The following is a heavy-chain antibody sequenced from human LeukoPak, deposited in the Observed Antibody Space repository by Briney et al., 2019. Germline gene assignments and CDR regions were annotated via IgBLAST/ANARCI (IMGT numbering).Heavy chain of an antibody. D-gene: IGHD2/OR15-2a*01. V-gene: IGHV4-59*08. CDR3: ARHDPVGHFLRGMDV. CDR2: IYYTGST. CDR1: AGSISSYF. J-gene: IGHJ6*02. Sequence: SETLSLTCTVSAGSISSYFWSWSRQPPGKGLEWIGYIYYTGSTIYNPSLRSRVTMSVDVSKNQFSLDLTSATAADTAVYYCARHDPVGHFLRGMDVWGQGTTVTVSS.